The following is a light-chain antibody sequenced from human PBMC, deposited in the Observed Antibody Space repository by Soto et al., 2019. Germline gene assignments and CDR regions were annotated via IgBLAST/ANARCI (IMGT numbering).Light chain of an antibody. CDR1: QSITTW. V-gene: IGKV1-5*01. J-gene: IGKJ4*01. CDR2: DAS. Sequence: DIQMTQSPSTLSASVGDRVTITSRASQSITTWLAWYQQKPGTAVKVLIYDASTLGSGVPSRFSGSGSGTEFSLTISSLQPDDFATYYCQQHANYPITFGGGTKVDIK. CDR3: QQHANYPIT.